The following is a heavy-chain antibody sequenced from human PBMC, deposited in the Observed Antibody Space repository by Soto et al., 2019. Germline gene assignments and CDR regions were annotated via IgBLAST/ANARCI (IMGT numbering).Heavy chain of an antibody. CDR3: ARLEGLATISYYFDF. CDR2: IYYRGNA. D-gene: IGHD3-9*01. CDR1: DDSINSDKYY. Sequence: SETLSLTCSVSDDSINSDKYYWGWIRQPPGKGLEWIGSIYYRGNAYYNTSLQTRVTISLDKSKSQFSLKLNSVNAADSAVYFCARLEGLATISYYFDFWGPGALVTVSS. V-gene: IGHV4-39*01. J-gene: IGHJ4*02.